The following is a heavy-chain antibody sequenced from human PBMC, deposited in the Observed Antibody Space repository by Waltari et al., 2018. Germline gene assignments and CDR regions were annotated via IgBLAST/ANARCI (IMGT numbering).Heavy chain of an antibody. CDR3: ARDWNCAGGSSTTWGILGRGQRFDP. Sequence: QVQLVQSGADVKKTGDSVRVSCKASGYTFSGYEINWVRRAPGHGLEWRCGVNPRYCVRKYAKKFKGRVTMPSETSGNTFDMDVTGLTSDDTAVYYCARDWNCAGGSSTTWGILGRGQRFDPWGQGTLVTVSS. J-gene: IGHJ5*02. V-gene: IGHV1-2*02. CDR2: VNPRYCVR. D-gene: IGHD1-7*01. CDR1: GYTFSGYE.